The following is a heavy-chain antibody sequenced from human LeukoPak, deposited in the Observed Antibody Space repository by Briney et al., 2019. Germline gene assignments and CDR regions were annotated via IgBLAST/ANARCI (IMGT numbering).Heavy chain of an antibody. D-gene: IGHD3-3*01. V-gene: IGHV1-2*02. CDR1: GYTFTGYY. Sequence: ASVKVSCKASGYTFTGYYMHWVRQAPGQGLEWMGWINPNSGGTNYAQKFQGRVTMTRDTSISTAYMELSRLRSDDTAVYYCARQGSYDFWSGYIYYYYYMDVWGKGTTVTVSS. J-gene: IGHJ6*03. CDR2: INPNSGGT. CDR3: ARQGSYDFWSGYIYYYYYMDV.